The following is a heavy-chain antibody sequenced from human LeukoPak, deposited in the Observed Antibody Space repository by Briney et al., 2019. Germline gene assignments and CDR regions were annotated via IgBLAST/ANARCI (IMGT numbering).Heavy chain of an antibody. J-gene: IGHJ4*02. V-gene: IGHV3-48*03. Sequence: PGGSLRLSCAASGFTFSSYEMNWVRQAPGKGLEWVSYISSSGSTIYYADPVKGRFTISRDNAKNSLYLQMNSLRAEDTAVYYCASPYGSGSLDYWGQGTLVTVSS. D-gene: IGHD3-10*01. CDR2: ISSSGSTI. CDR3: ASPYGSGSLDY. CDR1: GFTFSSYE.